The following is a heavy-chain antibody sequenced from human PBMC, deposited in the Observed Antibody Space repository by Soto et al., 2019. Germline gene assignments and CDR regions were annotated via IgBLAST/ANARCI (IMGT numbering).Heavy chain of an antibody. D-gene: IGHD4-17*01. V-gene: IGHV3-7*01. CDR3: ATTGATVTSDFDY. Sequence: PGGSLRLSCAASGFTFSSYWMSWVRQAPGKGLEWVANIKQDGSEKYYVDSVKGRFTISRDNAKNSLYLQMNSLRAEDTAVYYCATTGATVTSDFDYWGQGTPVTVSS. CDR2: IKQDGSEK. CDR1: GFTFSSYW. J-gene: IGHJ4*02.